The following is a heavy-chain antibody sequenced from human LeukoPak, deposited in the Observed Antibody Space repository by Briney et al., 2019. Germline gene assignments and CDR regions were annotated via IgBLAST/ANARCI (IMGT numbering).Heavy chain of an antibody. J-gene: IGHJ6*02. CDR1: GFSFRSYS. Sequence: GGSLRLSCAASGFSFRSYSMHWVRQAPGKWLEWVAMISHDESKKEYADSVKGRFASSRDNYKNRLYLHMNSLRAEDTAVYYCVSLPYCSRISCSAYFYGSDVWGQGTTVIVSS. CDR2: ISHDESKK. CDR3: VSLPYCSRISCSAYFYGSDV. V-gene: IGHV3-30*09. D-gene: IGHD4-11*01.